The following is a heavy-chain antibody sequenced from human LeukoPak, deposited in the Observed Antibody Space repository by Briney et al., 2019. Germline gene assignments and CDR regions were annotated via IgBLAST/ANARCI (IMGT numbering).Heavy chain of an antibody. V-gene: IGHV3-30-3*01. CDR1: GFTFSSYA. Sequence: GRSLRLSCAASGFTFSSYAMHWVRQAPGKGLEWVAVISYDGSNKYYADSVKGRFTISRDNSKNTLYLQMNSLRAEDTAVYYCAREVDTLTDYYYGMDAWGQGTTVTVSS. J-gene: IGHJ6*02. D-gene: IGHD5-18*01. CDR3: AREVDTLTDYYYGMDA. CDR2: ISYDGSNK.